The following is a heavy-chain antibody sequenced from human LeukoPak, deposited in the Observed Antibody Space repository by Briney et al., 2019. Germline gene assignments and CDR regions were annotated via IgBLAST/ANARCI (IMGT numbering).Heavy chain of an antibody. V-gene: IGHV3-15*01. Sequence: PGGSLRLSCAASGFTITNAWMSWVRQAPGKGLEWVGRIKSKTDGGTTDYAAPVKGRFSISRDDSKNKLYLQMNSLKTEDTAVHYCTYYYDGRSRGGDFDYWGQGTLVTVSS. CDR1: GFTITNAW. CDR3: TYYYDGRSRGGDFDY. CDR2: IKSKTDGGTT. J-gene: IGHJ4*02. D-gene: IGHD3-22*01.